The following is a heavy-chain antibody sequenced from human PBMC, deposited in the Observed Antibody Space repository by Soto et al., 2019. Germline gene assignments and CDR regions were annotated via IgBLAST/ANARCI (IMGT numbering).Heavy chain of an antibody. D-gene: IGHD3-10*01. CDR2: IYYSGST. J-gene: IGHJ6*03. CDR1: GGSISSYY. V-gene: IGHV4-59*01. Sequence: SETLSLTCTVFGGSISSYYWSWIRQPPGKGLEWIGYIYYSGSTNYNPSLKSRVTISVDTSKNQFSLKLSSVTAADTAVYYCARGIWFGETYYMDAWGKGTTVTVSS. CDR3: ARGIWFGETYYMDA.